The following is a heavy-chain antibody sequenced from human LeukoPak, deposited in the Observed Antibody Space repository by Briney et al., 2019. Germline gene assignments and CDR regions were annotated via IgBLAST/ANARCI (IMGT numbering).Heavy chain of an antibody. V-gene: IGHV4-59*01. Sequence: SETLSLTCTVSGGSISSYYWSWIRQPPGKGLEWIGYIYYSGSTNYNPSLKSRVTISVDTSKNQFSLKLSSVTAADTAVYYCARVPAMAPPSFDYWGQGTLVTVSS. CDR1: GGSISSYY. CDR3: ARVPAMAPPSFDY. CDR2: IYYSGST. D-gene: IGHD5-18*01. J-gene: IGHJ4*02.